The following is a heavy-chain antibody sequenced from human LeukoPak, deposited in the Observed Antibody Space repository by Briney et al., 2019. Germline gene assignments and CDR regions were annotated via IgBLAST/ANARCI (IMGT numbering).Heavy chain of an antibody. V-gene: IGHV3-7*05. CDR1: GFTFSNYW. D-gene: IGHD2-21*02. Sequence: GGSLRLSCAASGFTFSNYWMSWVRQAPGKGLEWVANIKQDGTQKYYVDSVEGRFTISRDNAKNSLYLQMNSLRVEDTAVYYCARDCGSDCSQAFDIWGQGTMVTVSS. CDR3: ARDCGSDCSQAFDI. CDR2: IKQDGTQK. J-gene: IGHJ3*02.